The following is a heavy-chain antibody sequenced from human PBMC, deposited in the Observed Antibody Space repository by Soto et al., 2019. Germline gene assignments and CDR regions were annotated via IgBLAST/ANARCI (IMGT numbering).Heavy chain of an antibody. CDR2: TYYRSKWYN. CDR3: ARGRYCSGGSCYSNYFDY. V-gene: IGHV6-1*01. J-gene: IGHJ4*02. Sequence: PSQTLSLTCAISGDSVSSNSAAWNWIRQSPSRGLEWLGRTYYRSKWYNDYAVSVKSRITTNPDTSKNQFSLQLNSVTPEDTAVYYCARGRYCSGGSCYSNYFDYWGQGTLVTVSS. D-gene: IGHD2-15*01. CDR1: GDSVSSNSAA.